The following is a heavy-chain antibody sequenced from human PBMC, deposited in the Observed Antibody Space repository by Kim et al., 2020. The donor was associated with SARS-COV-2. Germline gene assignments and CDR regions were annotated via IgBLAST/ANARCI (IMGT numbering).Heavy chain of an antibody. CDR3: TRRDCSGGSCYFDY. J-gene: IGHJ4*02. D-gene: IGHD2-15*01. Sequence: AASVRGRITISRDDSKNTAYLQMNSLKTEDTAVYYCTRRDCSGGSCYFDYWGQGSLVTVSS. V-gene: IGHV3-73*01.